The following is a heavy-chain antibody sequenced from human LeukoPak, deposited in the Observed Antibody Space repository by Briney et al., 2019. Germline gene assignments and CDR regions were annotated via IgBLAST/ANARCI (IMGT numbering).Heavy chain of an antibody. D-gene: IGHD4-23*01. CDR1: GYTLTELS. CDR3: ATSSRYGGASGDAFDI. Sequence: ASVKVSCKVSGYTLTELSMHWVRQAPGKGLEWMGGFDPEDGETIYAQKLQGRVTMTADTSTDTASMELSSLRSEDTAVYSCATSSRYGGASGDAFDIWGQGTMVTVSS. J-gene: IGHJ3*02. V-gene: IGHV1-24*01. CDR2: FDPEDGET.